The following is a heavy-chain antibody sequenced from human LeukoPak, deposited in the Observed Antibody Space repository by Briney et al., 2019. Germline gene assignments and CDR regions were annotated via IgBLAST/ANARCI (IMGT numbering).Heavy chain of an antibody. CDR3: ARETYCTSTRCPIGDHFDY. CDR1: GFTFSTYG. CDR2: ISSSSSYI. V-gene: IGHV3-21*01. Sequence: PGGSLRLSCAASGFTFSTYGMSWVRQAPGKGLEWVSSISSSSSYIYYADSMKGRFTISRDNAKNSLYLQMNSLRAEDTAVYYCARETYCTSTRCPIGDHFDYWGQGTLVTVSS. J-gene: IGHJ4*02. D-gene: IGHD2-2*01.